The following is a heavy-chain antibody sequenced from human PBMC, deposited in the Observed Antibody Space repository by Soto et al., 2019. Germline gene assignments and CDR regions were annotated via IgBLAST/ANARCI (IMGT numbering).Heavy chain of an antibody. D-gene: IGHD3-9*01. V-gene: IGHV3-53*01. J-gene: IGHJ4*02. CDR2: IYSGGST. CDR1: GFTVSSDY. Sequence: PGGSLRLSCAASGFTVSSDYMSWVRQAPGKGLEWVSVIYSGGSTYYADSVKGRFTISRDNSKNTLYLQMNSLRAEDTAVYYCARGARYYDILTGYPDWGQGTLVTVSS. CDR3: ARGARYYDILTGYPD.